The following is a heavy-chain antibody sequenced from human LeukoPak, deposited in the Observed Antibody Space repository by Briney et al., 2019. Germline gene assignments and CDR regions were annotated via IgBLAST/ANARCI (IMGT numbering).Heavy chain of an antibody. D-gene: IGHD3-9*01. CDR3: AKAATLTGYQN. J-gene: IGHJ4*02. Sequence: GGSLRLSCTASGLIFSGYAMSWVRQAPGKGLEWVSVMSGSGGSTYYADSVKGRFTISRDNSKNTLYLQMNSLRAEDTAVYYCAKAATLTGYQNWGQGTLVTVSS. CDR2: MSGSGGST. CDR1: GLIFSGYA. V-gene: IGHV3-23*01.